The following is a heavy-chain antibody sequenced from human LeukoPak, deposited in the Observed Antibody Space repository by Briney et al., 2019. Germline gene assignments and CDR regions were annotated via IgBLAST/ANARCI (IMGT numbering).Heavy chain of an antibody. Sequence: PSETLSLTCAVSGYSISSGYYWGWIRQPPGKGLEWIGSIYHSGSTYYNPSLKSRVTISVDTSKNQFSLKLSSVTAADTAVYYCARRDTKWSDNWFDPWGQGTLVTVSS. CDR2: IYHSGST. J-gene: IGHJ5*02. CDR1: GYSISSGYY. D-gene: IGHD2-15*01. CDR3: ARRDTKWSDNWFDP. V-gene: IGHV4-38-2*01.